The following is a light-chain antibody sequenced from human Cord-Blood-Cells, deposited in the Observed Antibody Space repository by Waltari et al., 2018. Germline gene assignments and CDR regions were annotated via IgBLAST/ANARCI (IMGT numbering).Light chain of an antibody. CDR1: SSDFGGYNY. Sequence: QSALTQPASVSGSPGQSITIPCTGTSSDFGGYNYCPWYQQHPGKAPKLMIYEVSNRPSGVSNRFSGSKSGNTASLTISGLQAEDEADYYCSSYTSSSTLVFGGGTKLTVL. CDR3: SSYTSSSTLV. V-gene: IGLV2-14*01. CDR2: EVS. J-gene: IGLJ2*01.